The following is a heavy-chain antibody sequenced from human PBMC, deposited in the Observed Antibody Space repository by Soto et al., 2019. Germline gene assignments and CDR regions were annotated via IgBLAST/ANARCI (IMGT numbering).Heavy chain of an antibody. Sequence: QVQLGQSGAEVKKPGASVKVSCKASGYTFTSYDINWVRQATGQGLEWMGWMNPNSGNTDYAQKVQGRVTMTRNTSISTAYMELSSLRSDDTAGYFYARERTRGVDPGGQGTLVTVSS. J-gene: IGHJ5*02. V-gene: IGHV1-8*01. CDR1: GYTFTSYD. CDR3: ARERTRGVDP. CDR2: MNPNSGNT.